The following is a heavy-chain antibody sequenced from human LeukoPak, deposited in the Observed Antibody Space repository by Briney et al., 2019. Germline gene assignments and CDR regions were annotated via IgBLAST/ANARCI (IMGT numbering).Heavy chain of an antibody. D-gene: IGHD6-13*01. V-gene: IGHV3-30*02. J-gene: IGHJ4*02. Sequence: GGSLRLSCAASGLTFSSYGMHWVRQAPGKGLEWVAFIRYDGSNKYYADSVKGRFTISRDNSKNTLYLQMNSLRAEDTAVYYCAKLSSSWPAYYFDYWGQGTLVTVSS. CDR1: GLTFSSYG. CDR3: AKLSSSWPAYYFDY. CDR2: IRYDGSNK.